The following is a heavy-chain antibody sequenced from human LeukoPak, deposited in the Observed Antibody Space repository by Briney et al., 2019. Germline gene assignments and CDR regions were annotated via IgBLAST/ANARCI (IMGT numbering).Heavy chain of an antibody. V-gene: IGHV1-2*04. CDR1: GYTFTGYY. Sequence: GASVKVSCKASGYTFTGYYMHWVRQAPGQGLEWMGWIDPNSGGTNYAQKFQGWVTMTRDTSISTAYMELSRLRSDDTAVYYCARAVSSRSNWFDPWGQGTLVTVSS. J-gene: IGHJ5*02. CDR3: ARAVSSRSNWFDP. D-gene: IGHD2-2*01. CDR2: IDPNSGGT.